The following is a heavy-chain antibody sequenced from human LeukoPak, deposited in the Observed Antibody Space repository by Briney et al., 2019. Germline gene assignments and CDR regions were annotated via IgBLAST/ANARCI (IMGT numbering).Heavy chain of an antibody. Sequence: PGGSLRLSCAASGFAFSTYSMNWVRQAPGKGLEWVSSISSSSTYIYYADSVKGRVTISRANAKNSLYLQMNSLRAEDAAVYYCARVLSGCETTRCELDYWGQGTLVTVSS. CDR3: ARVLSGCETTRCELDY. V-gene: IGHV3-21*01. D-gene: IGHD1-26*01. CDR2: ISSSSTYI. CDR1: GFAFSTYS. J-gene: IGHJ4*02.